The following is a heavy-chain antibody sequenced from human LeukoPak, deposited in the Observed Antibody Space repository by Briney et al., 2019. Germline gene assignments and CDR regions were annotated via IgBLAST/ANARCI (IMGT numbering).Heavy chain of an antibody. D-gene: IGHD6-13*01. CDR2: IYSGGST. CDR1: GFIVSNNY. Sequence: GGSLRLSCAASGFIVSNNYINWVRQAPGKGLEWVSVIYSGGSTYYADSVKGRFTISRDSSKNTLYLQMNSLRVEDTAVYYCARFPGIANVFYYGMDVWGQGTTVTASS. J-gene: IGHJ6*02. V-gene: IGHV3-66*01. CDR3: ARFPGIANVFYYGMDV.